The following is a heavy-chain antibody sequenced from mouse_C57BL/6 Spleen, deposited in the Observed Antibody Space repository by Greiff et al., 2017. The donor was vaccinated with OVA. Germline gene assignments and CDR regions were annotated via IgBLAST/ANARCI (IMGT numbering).Heavy chain of an antibody. D-gene: IGHD3-2*02. CDR1: GFTFSDYG. CDR2: ISSGSSTI. Sequence: EVKVVESGGGLVKPGGSLKLSCAASGFTFSDYGMHWVRQAPEKGLEWVAYISSGSSTIYYADTVKGRFTISRDNAKNTLFLQMTSLRSEDTAMYYCARKTAQATVAYWGQGTLVTVSA. V-gene: IGHV5-17*01. J-gene: IGHJ3*01. CDR3: ARKTAQATVAY.